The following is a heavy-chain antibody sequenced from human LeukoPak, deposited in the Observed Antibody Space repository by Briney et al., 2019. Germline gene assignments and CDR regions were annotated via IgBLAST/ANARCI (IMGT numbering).Heavy chain of an antibody. CDR1: GFTFSSHA. D-gene: IGHD4-17*01. J-gene: IGHJ6*02. CDR3: AKKYGPFGDPSYYYYGMDV. Sequence: SGGSLRLSCAASGFTFSSHAMSWVRQAPGKGLEWVSSISGSGGSTYYADSVKGRFTISRDNSKNTLYLQMNSLRAEDTAVYYCAKKYGPFGDPSYYYYGMDVWGQGTTVTVSS. CDR2: ISGSGGST. V-gene: IGHV3-23*01.